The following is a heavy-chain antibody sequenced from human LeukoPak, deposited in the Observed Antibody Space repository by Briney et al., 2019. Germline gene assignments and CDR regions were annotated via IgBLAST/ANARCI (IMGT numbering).Heavy chain of an antibody. J-gene: IGHJ6*03. D-gene: IGHD3-9*01. CDR2: INHSGST. CDR1: GGSFSGYY. V-gene: IGHV4-34*01. CDR3: ARERYFDWLKGGYYYYMDV. Sequence: SETLSLTCAVYGGSFSGYYWSWIRQPPGKGLEWIGEINHSGSTNYNPSLKSRVTISVDTSKNQFSLKLSSVTAADTAVYYCARERYFDWLKGGYYYYMDVWGKGTTVTVSS.